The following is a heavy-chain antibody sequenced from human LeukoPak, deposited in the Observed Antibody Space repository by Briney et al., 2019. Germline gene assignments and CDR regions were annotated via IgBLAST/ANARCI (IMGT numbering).Heavy chain of an antibody. D-gene: IGHD3/OR15-3a*01. J-gene: IGHJ4*02. CDR1: GFTLSNHW. Sequence: GGSLRLSCAGSGFTLSNHWMHWVRQAPGKGLVWVSRINNDGTSIIYADPVKGRFTISRDDARNTLYLQMNSLRADDTAVYFCARGGLGSFDYWGQGTLVTVSS. CDR3: ARGGLGSFDY. V-gene: IGHV3-74*01. CDR2: INNDGTSI.